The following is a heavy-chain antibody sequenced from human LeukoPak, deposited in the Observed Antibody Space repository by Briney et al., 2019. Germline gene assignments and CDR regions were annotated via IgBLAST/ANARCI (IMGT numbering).Heavy chain of an antibody. J-gene: IGHJ5*02. CDR1: GGSISSSSYY. V-gene: IGHV4-39*01. CDR3: ARHHGAAGTTPWFDP. CDR2: IYYSGST. Sequence: SETLSLTCTVSGGSISSSSYYWGWIRQPPGKGLEWLGSIYYSGSTYYNPSLKSRVTISVDTSKNQFSLKLSSVTAADTAVYYCARHHGAAGTTPWFDPWGQGTLVTVSS. D-gene: IGHD1-7*01.